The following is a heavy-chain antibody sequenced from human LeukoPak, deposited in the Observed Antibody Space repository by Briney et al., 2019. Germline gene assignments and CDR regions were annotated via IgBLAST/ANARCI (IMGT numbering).Heavy chain of an antibody. V-gene: IGHV1-2*02. CDR2: INPNSGGT. CDR1: GYTFTGYY. Sequence: GASVKVSCKASGYTFTGYYMHWVRQAPGQGLEWMGWINPNSGGTNYAQKFQGRVTMTRDTSISTAYMELSRLRSDDTAVYYCARRGGGVVVVPAATEGAAFNIWGQGTMVTVSS. J-gene: IGHJ3*02. CDR3: ARRGGGVVVVPAATEGAAFNI. D-gene: IGHD2-2*01.